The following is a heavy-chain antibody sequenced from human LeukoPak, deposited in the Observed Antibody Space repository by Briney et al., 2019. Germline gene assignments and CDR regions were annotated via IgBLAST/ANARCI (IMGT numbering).Heavy chain of an antibody. CDR3: ARLFRDVTTFDY. D-gene: IGHD1-1*01. J-gene: IGHJ4*02. CDR2: ISPNGVIT. CDR1: GFTFSSHG. Sequence: GGSLRLSCAASGFTFSSHGMNWVRQAPGKGLEWVSGISPNGVITYYADSVKGRFTISRDNAKNSLYLQMNSLRAEDTAVYYCARLFRDVTTFDYWGQGTLVTVSS. V-gene: IGHV3-21*01.